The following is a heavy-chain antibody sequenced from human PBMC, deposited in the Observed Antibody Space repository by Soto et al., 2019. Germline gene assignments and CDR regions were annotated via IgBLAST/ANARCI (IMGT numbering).Heavy chain of an antibody. D-gene: IGHD3-10*01. CDR2: IYYSGST. J-gene: IGHJ6*02. V-gene: IGHV4-61*01. Sequence: SETLSLTCTVSGASVSSGSYYWSWIRQPPGKGLEWIGYIYYSGSTNYNPSLKSRVTISVDTSKNQFSLKLSSVTAADTAVYYCARDGMRNYYGSGSYYIYGMDVWGQGTTVTVSS. CDR3: ARDGMRNYYGSGSYYIYGMDV. CDR1: GASVSSGSYY.